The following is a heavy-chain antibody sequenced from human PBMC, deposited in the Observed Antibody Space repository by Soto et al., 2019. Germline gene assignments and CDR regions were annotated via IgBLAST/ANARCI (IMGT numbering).Heavy chain of an antibody. CDR1: GFSLSTSQVG. V-gene: IGHV2-5*01. Sequence: SGPTLVNPPQTLTLTCTFSGFSLSTSQVGVGWIRQPPGKALEWLAHVYWNDAKYYSLSLKTRLTITKDTSKNQVVLTMTNMDPVDTATYFCAHRNTRGYYFDYWGQGALVTVSS. J-gene: IGHJ4*02. CDR3: AHRNTRGYYFDY. CDR2: VYWNDAK.